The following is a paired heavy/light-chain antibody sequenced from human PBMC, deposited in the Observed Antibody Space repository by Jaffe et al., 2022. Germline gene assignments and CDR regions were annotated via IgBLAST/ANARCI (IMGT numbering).Light chain of an antibody. J-gene: IGKJ5*01. CDR1: QSVSSY. CDR3: QQRSNWPLMIT. V-gene: IGKV3-11*01. Sequence: EIVLTQSPATLSLSPGERATLSCRASQSVSSYLAWYQQKPGQAPRLLIYDASNRATGIPARFSGSGSGTDFTLTISSLEPEDFAVYYCQQRSNWPLMITFGQGTRLEIK. CDR2: DAS.
Heavy chain of an antibody. CDR1: GFTFSSYE. D-gene: IGHD3-22*01. CDR3: ARDYYDSSGYYRRASAFDI. J-gene: IGHJ3*02. Sequence: EVQLVESGGGLVQPGGSLRLSCAASGFTFSSYEMNWVRQAPGKGLEWVSYISSSGSTIYYADSVKGRFTISRDNAKNSLYLQMNSLRAEDTAVYYCARDYYDSSGYYRRASAFDIWGQGTMVTVSS. CDR2: ISSSGSTI. V-gene: IGHV3-48*03.